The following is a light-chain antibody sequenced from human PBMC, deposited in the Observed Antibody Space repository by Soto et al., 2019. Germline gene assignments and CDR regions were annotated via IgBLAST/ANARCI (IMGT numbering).Light chain of an antibody. J-gene: IGKJ1*01. CDR3: QQYGSSPWT. V-gene: IGKV3-20*01. CDR2: GAS. CDR1: QYVSSSY. Sequence: ERVLTQSPGTLSLSPGERATLSCRASQYVSSSYLAWYQQKPDQAPTLLLYGASSRATGIPDRFSGSGSGTDFTLTISRLDPEDFAMYYCQQYGSSPWTFGPGSK.